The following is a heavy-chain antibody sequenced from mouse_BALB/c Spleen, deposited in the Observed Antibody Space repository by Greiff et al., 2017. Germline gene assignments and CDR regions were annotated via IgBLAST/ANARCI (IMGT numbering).Heavy chain of an antibody. CDR1: GYSITSDYA. Sequence: DVQLVESGPGLVKPSQSLSLTCTVTGYSITSDYAWNWIRQFPGNQLEWMGYISYSGSTSYNPSLKSRISITRDTSKNQFFLQLNSVTTEDTATYYCARSGTWFAYWGQGTLVTVSA. D-gene: IGHD3-2*02. J-gene: IGHJ3*01. V-gene: IGHV3-2*02. CDR2: ISYSGST. CDR3: ARSGTWFAY.